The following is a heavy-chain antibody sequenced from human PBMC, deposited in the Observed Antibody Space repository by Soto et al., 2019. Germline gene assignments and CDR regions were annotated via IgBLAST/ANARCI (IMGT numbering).Heavy chain of an antibody. CDR3: ARDARGDEAPMDY. D-gene: IGHD3-10*01. V-gene: IGHV1-2*04. Sequence: QVQLVQSGAEVKKPGASVKVSCKASGYTFTGYYMHWVRQAPGQGLEWMGWINPNSGGTNYAQKVQRWVSMTRDTSISTAYRELSRLRSDDTAVYYCARDARGDEAPMDYWGQGTLVTVSS. CDR1: GYTFTGYY. J-gene: IGHJ4*02. CDR2: INPNSGGT.